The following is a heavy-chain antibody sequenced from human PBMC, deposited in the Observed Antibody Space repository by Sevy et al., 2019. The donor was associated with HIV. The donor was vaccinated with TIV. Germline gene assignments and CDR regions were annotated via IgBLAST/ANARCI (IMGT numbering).Heavy chain of an antibody. D-gene: IGHD6-13*01. CDR2: IGTLLDT. CDR1: GFTFSTYD. CDR3: ARACTAAGYKSGPIDAFDV. J-gene: IGHJ3*01. Sequence: GGSLRLSCAASGFTFSTYDMHWVRQVAGDGLEWVSGIGTLLDTYYAASVKGRFIISRDNAKNSLFLQMNSLRAGDTAIYYCARACTAAGYKSGPIDAFDVWGQRTVVTVSS. V-gene: IGHV3-13*01.